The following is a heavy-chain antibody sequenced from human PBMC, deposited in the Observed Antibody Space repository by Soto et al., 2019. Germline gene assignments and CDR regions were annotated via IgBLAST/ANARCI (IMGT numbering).Heavy chain of an antibody. CDR1: GFTFSSYA. D-gene: IGHD6-19*01. CDR2: ISGSGSST. V-gene: IGHV3-23*01. Sequence: GGSLRLSCAASGFTFSSYAMSWVRQAPGKGLEWVSAISGSGSSTYYADSVKGRFTISRENSKNTLYLQMNSLRAEDTAVYYWAKTDTDSSGWTKGSCFDYWGQGTLVTVSS. J-gene: IGHJ4*02. CDR3: AKTDTDSSGWTKGSCFDY.